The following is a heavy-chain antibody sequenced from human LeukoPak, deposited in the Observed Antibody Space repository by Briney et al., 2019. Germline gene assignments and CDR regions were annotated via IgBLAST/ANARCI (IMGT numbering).Heavy chain of an antibody. V-gene: IGHV4-34*01. CDR1: GGSFSGYY. Sequence: SETLSLTCAVYGGSFSGYYWSWLRQPPGKGLEWMGEINHSGSTNYNPSLKSRVTISVDTPKNQFSLKLRSVTAADTAVYYCARGRGSTNYFVYWGQGTLVTVSS. D-gene: IGHD1-26*01. J-gene: IGHJ4*02. CDR3: ARGRGSTNYFVY. CDR2: INHSGST.